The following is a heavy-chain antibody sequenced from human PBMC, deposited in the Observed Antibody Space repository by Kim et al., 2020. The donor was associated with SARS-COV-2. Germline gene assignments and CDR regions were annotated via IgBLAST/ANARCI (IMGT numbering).Heavy chain of an antibody. D-gene: IGHD6-19*01. V-gene: IGHV4-39*01. J-gene: IGHJ6*03. CDR2: AYYIGNT. Sequence: SETLSRTCTVSGGSLSSSSYYWGWIRQPPGKGLEWIGTAYYIGNTYYNPSLKSRVTISVDTSKNQFSLKLGSVTAADTAVYYCARHQRYSIGWYVAFYYYYMDVWGKGTTVTVSS. CDR1: GGSLSSSSYY. CDR3: ARHQRYSIGWYVAFYYYYMDV.